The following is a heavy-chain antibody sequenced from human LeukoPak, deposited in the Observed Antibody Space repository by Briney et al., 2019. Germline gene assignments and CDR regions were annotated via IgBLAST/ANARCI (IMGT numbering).Heavy chain of an antibody. J-gene: IGHJ5*02. Sequence: GASVKVSCKASGYTFTGYYMHWVRQAPGQGLEWMGWINPNSGGTNYAQKFQGRVTMTRDTSISTAYMELSSLRSEDTAVYYCARFLTHCSSTSCYLRGWFDPWGQGTLVTVSS. CDR3: ARFLTHCSSTSCYLRGWFDP. CDR1: GYTFTGYY. D-gene: IGHD2-2*01. V-gene: IGHV1-2*02. CDR2: INPNSGGT.